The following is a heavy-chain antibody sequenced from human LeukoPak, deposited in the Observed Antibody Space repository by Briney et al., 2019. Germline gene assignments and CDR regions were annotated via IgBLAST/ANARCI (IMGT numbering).Heavy chain of an antibody. CDR2: IYYSGST. J-gene: IGHJ4*02. CDR3: ARYSPRAYCGGDCYSTFDY. V-gene: IGHV4-39*07. Sequence: SETLSLTCTVSGSSISSSSYYWGWIRQPPGKGLEWIGSIYYSGSTYYNPSLKSRVTISVDTSKNQFSLKLSSVTAADTAVYYCARYSPRAYCGGDCYSTFDYWGQGTLVTVSS. CDR1: GSSISSSSYY. D-gene: IGHD2-21*02.